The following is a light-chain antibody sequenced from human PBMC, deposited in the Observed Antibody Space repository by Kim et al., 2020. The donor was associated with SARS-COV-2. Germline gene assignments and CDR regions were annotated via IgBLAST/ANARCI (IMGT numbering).Light chain of an antibody. V-gene: IGLV3-1*01. J-gene: IGLJ2*01. CDR2: QDS. Sequence: SVSPGQTASITCSGDKLGDKYACWYQQKPGQSPVVVIHQDSKRPSGIPERFSGSNSGNTATLTISGTQAMDEADYYCQARDSSTVVFGGGTQLTVL. CDR1: KLGDKY. CDR3: QARDSSTVV.